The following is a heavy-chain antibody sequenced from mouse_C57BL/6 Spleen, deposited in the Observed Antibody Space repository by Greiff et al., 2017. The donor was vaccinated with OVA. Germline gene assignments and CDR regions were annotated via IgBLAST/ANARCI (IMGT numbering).Heavy chain of an antibody. CDR1: AYAFSSYW. CDR3: ARWGYGYDVTY. V-gene: IGHV1-80*01. D-gene: IGHD2-2*01. Sequence: QVQLQQSGAELVKPGASVKISCKASAYAFSSYWMNWVKQRPGKGLEWIGQIYPGDGDTNYNGKFKGKATLTADQSSSTAYMQLSSLTSEDSAVYFCARWGYGYDVTYWGQGTLVTVSA. J-gene: IGHJ3*01. CDR2: IYPGDGDT.